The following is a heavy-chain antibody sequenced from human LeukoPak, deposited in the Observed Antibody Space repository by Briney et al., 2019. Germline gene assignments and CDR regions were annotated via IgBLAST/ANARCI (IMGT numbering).Heavy chain of an antibody. CDR1: GFTFRSYV. Sequence: PGGSLRLSCAASGFTFRSYVGTWVRQAPGKGLEWVSAISGSGGSTYYADSVKGRFTISRDNSKNTLYLQMNSLRAEDTAVYYCASLSFDYWGQGTLVTVSS. V-gene: IGHV3-23*01. CDR2: ISGSGGST. CDR3: ASLSFDY. J-gene: IGHJ4*02.